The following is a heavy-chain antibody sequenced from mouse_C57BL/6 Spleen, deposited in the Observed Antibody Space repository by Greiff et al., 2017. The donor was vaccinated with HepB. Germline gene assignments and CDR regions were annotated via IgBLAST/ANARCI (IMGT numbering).Heavy chain of an antibody. V-gene: IGHV1-69*01. D-gene: IGHD1-1*01. CDR3: ARSGLRSYAMDY. CDR1: GYTFTSYW. CDR2: IDPSDSYT. Sequence: QVQLQQPGAELVMPGASVKLSCKASGYTFTSYWMHWVKQRPGQGLEWIGEIDPSDSYTNYNQKFKGKSTLTVDKSSSTAYMTLSSLTSEDSAVYYCARSGLRSYAMDYWGQGTSVTVSS. J-gene: IGHJ4*01.